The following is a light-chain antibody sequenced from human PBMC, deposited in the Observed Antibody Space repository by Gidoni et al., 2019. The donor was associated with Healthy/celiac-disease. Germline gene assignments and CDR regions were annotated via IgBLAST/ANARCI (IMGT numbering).Light chain of an antibody. J-gene: IGLJ1*01. CDR1: ALPKKY. V-gene: IGLV3-10*01. Sequence: SYELTQPPSVSVSPGQTARITCSGDALPKKYAYWYQQKSGQAPVLVIYERFSGSSSGTMATLTISGAQVEDEADYYCYSTDSSGNHRNVFGTGTKVTVL. CDR3: YSTDSSGNHRNV.